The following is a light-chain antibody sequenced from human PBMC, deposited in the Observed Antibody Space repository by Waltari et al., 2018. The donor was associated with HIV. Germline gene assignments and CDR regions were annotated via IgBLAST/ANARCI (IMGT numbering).Light chain of an antibody. CDR3: QHTFISPQT. CDR1: QSIARY. CDR2: AAS. Sequence: DIQMTQSPSALSASVGDRVTITCRASQSIARYLSWYQQKPGKAPKLLIYAASTLQSGVPSRFSGSVSGTDFTLTISSLQPEDFATYYCQHTFISPQTFGQGTRLEIK. V-gene: IGKV1-39*01. J-gene: IGKJ5*01.